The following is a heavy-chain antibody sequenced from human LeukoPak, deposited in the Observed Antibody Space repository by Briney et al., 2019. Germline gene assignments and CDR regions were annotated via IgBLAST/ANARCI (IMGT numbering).Heavy chain of an antibody. J-gene: IGHJ4*02. CDR2: ISSSSSTI. CDR3: ARASAAGIRYPFDY. Sequence: GGSLRLSCAASGFTFSRHSLNWVRQAPGKGLEWVSYISSSSSTIYYADSVQGRFTISRDNAKNSLYLQMNSLRAEDTAVYYCARASAAGIRYPFDYWGPGTLVTVSS. CDR1: GFTFSRHS. V-gene: IGHV3-48*01. D-gene: IGHD6-13*01.